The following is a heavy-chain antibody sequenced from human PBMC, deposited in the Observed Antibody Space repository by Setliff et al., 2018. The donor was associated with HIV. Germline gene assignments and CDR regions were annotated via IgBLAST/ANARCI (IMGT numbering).Heavy chain of an antibody. D-gene: IGHD6-25*01. J-gene: IGHJ4*02. CDR1: GFTSSSYE. CDR3: ARDLIAQRGYSSAFYDY. CDR2: ISSNIIYI. Sequence: PGGSLRLSCAASGFTSSSYEMNWVRQAPGKGLEWISSISSNIIYIYYADSVRGRFTISRDNAKNSLYLQMNSLRAEDTAVYYCARDLIAQRGYSSAFYDYWGQGTLVTV. V-gene: IGHV3-21*01.